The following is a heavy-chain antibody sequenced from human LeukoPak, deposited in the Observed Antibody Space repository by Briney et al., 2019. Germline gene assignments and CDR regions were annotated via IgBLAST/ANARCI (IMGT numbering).Heavy chain of an antibody. CDR3: ARMPHYYDSSGYGGDWLY. CDR2: IYSGGST. Sequence: GGSLRLSCAASGFTVSSNYMSWVRQAPGKGLEWVSVIYSGGSTYYADSVKGRFTISRDNSKNTLYLQMNSLRAEDTAVYYCARMPHYYDSSGYGGDWLYWGQGTLVTFSS. V-gene: IGHV3-53*01. D-gene: IGHD3-22*01. J-gene: IGHJ4*02. CDR1: GFTVSSNY.